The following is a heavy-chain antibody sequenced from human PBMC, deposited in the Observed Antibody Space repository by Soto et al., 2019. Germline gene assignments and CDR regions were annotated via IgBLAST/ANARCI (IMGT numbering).Heavy chain of an antibody. CDR3: AMEYCSSTSCYRDY. CDR2: IIPILGIA. V-gene: IGHV1-69*02. CDR1: GGTFSSYT. Sequence: QVQLVQSGAEVKKPGSSVKVSCKASGGTFSSYTISWVRQAPGQGLEWMGRIIPILGIANYAPKFQGRVTITADKSTSTAYMALSSLRTEDTAVYYCAMEYCSSTSCYRDYWGQGTLVTVSS. D-gene: IGHD2-2*02. J-gene: IGHJ4*02.